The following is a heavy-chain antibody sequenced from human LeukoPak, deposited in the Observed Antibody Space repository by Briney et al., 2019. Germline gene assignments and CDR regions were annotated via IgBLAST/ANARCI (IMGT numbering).Heavy chain of an antibody. V-gene: IGHV3-21*01. J-gene: IGHJ4*02. CDR3: ARGRRYYDYVWGSRDSDY. CDR2: ISSSSYI. CDR1: GFTFSSYS. D-gene: IGHD3-16*01. Sequence: GGSLRLSCAASGFTFSSYSMNWVRQAPGKGLEWVSSISSSSYIYYADSVKGRFTISRDNAKNSLYLQMNSLRAEDTAVYYCARGRRYYDYVWGSRDSDYWGQGTLVTVSS.